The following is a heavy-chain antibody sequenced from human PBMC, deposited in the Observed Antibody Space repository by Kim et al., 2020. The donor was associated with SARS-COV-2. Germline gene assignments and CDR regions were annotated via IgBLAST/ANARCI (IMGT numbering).Heavy chain of an antibody. CDR1: GFTFSSYG. V-gene: IGHV3-30*18. CDR3: AKRSRDYGDYVGPYGMDV. CDR2: ISYDGSNK. D-gene: IGHD4-17*01. Sequence: GGSLRLSCAASGFTFSSYGMHWVRQAPGKGLEWVAVISYDGSNKYYADSVKGRFTISRDNSKNTLYLQMNSLRAEDTAVYYCAKRSRDYGDYVGPYGMDVWGQGTTVTVSS. J-gene: IGHJ6*02.